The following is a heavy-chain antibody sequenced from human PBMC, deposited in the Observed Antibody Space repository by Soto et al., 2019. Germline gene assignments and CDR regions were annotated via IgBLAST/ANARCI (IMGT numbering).Heavy chain of an antibody. Sequence: QVQLVQSGAEVKKPGSSVKVSCKASGGTFSSYAISWVRQAPGXGLEWMGGIIPIFGTANYAQKFQGRVTITADXSTSTAYMEXXXLXXXXTXXXXXXXXXXXXXXXXXVDYGMDVWGQGTTVTVSS. J-gene: IGHJ6*02. V-gene: IGHV1-69*01. CDR2: IIPIFGTA. CDR3: XXXXXXXXXXXXVDYGMDV. CDR1: GGTFSSYA.